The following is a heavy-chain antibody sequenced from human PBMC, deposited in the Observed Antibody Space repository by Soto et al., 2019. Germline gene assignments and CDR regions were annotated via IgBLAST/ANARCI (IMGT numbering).Heavy chain of an antibody. CDR1: GGTFSSYA. D-gene: IGHD2-2*01. J-gene: IGHJ4*02. Sequence: QVQLVQSGAEVKKPGSSVKVSCKASGGTFSSYAISWVRQAPGQGLEWMGGIIPIFGTANYAQKFQGRVTITADESTSTAYMELSSLRSEDTAVYYCARDDSQRVVPAAYYFDYWGQGILVTVSS. CDR2: IIPIFGTA. V-gene: IGHV1-69*01. CDR3: ARDDSQRVVPAAYYFDY.